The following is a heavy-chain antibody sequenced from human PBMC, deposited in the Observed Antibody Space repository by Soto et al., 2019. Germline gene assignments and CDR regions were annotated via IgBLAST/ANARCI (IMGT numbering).Heavy chain of an antibody. CDR2: ISSSSSTI. Sequence: PGGSLRLSCAASGFTFSSYSMNWVRQAPGKGLEWVSYISSSSSTIYYADSVKGRFTISRDNAKNSLYLQMNSLRAEDTAVYYCARVGYCSGGSCYTIDYWGQGTLVTVSS. V-gene: IGHV3-48*01. CDR1: GFTFSSYS. CDR3: ARVGYCSGGSCYTIDY. D-gene: IGHD2-15*01. J-gene: IGHJ4*02.